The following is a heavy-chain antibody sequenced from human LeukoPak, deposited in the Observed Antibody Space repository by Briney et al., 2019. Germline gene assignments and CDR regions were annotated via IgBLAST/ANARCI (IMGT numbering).Heavy chain of an antibody. CDR3: ARHVQCASRYYGSGSYCPFDY. J-gene: IGHJ4*02. CDR2: IYYSGST. V-gene: IGHV4-39*01. Sequence: SETLSLTCTVSGGSISSSSYYWGWIRQPPGKGLEWIGSIYYSGSTYYNPSLKSRVTISVDTSKNQFSLKLSSVTAADTAVYYCARHVQCASRYYGSGSYCPFDYWGQGTLVTVSS. CDR1: GGSISSSSYY. D-gene: IGHD3-10*01.